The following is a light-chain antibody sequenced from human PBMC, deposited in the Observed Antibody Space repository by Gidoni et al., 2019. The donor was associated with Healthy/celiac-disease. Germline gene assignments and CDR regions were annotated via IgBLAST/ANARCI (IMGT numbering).Light chain of an antibody. Sequence: QSALTPPDSVSGSPGQSITLSCTGTSSDVGGYNYVSWSQQHPGKAPKLMIYEVSNRPSGVSNRFSGSKSGNTASLTISGLQAEDEADYYCSSYTSSSTLVFGGGTKLTVL. V-gene: IGLV2-14*01. CDR1: SSDVGGYNY. CDR2: EVS. J-gene: IGLJ2*01. CDR3: SSYTSSSTLV.